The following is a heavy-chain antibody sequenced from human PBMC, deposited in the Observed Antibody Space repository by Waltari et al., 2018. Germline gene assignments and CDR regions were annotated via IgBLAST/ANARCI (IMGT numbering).Heavy chain of an antibody. D-gene: IGHD1-26*01. CDR2: IWYDGSNK. V-gene: IGHV3-33*01. CDR1: GFTFLSYG. CDR3: ARGRELHEY. J-gene: IGHJ4*02. Sequence: QVQLVESGGGVVQTGRSLRLSCAASGFTFLSYGLHWVRQAPGKGLEWVAVIWYDGSNKYYADSVKGRFTISRDNSKNTVYLQMNSLRAEDTAVYYCARGRELHEYWGQGTLVTVSS.